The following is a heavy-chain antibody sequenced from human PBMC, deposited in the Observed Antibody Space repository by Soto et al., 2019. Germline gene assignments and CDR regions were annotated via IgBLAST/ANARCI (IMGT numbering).Heavy chain of an antibody. CDR2: IKSKTDGGTT. V-gene: IGHV3-15*01. CDR3: TTDSTTFDWLSQFPTNAFDI. Sequence: EVQLVESGGGLVKPGGSLRLSCAASGFTFSNAWMSWVRQAPGKGLEWVGRIKSKTDGGTTDYAAPVKGSFTISRDDSKNTLYLQMNSLKTEDTAVYYCTTDSTTFDWLSQFPTNAFDIWGQGTMVTV. CDR1: GFTFSNAW. D-gene: IGHD3-9*01. J-gene: IGHJ3*02.